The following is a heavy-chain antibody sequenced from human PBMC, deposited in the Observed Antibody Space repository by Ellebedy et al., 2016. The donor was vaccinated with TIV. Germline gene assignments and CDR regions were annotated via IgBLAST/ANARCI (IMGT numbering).Heavy chain of an antibody. Sequence: PGGSLRLSCAASGFTFSSYAMTWVRQAPGKGLEWVSSISGGGGSTYYADSVKGRFTISRDNSKNTLFLQMNSLRAEDTAVYYCAKDRYGDYVVYFDYWGQGTLVTVSS. CDR1: GFTFSSYA. CDR3: AKDRYGDYVVYFDY. CDR2: ISGGGGST. V-gene: IGHV3-23*01. D-gene: IGHD4-17*01. J-gene: IGHJ4*02.